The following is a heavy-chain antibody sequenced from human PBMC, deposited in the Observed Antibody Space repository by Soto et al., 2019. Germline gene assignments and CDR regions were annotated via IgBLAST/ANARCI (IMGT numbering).Heavy chain of an antibody. D-gene: IGHD4-17*01. CDR3: ARDPFYGDSFGYMDV. Sequence: GGSLRLSCAASGFTFSSYGMHWVRQAPGKGLEWVAVIWYDGSNKYYADSVKGRFTISRDNSKNTLYLQMNSLRAEDTAVYYCARDPFYGDSFGYMDVWGKGTTVTVSS. J-gene: IGHJ6*03. CDR1: GFTFSSYG. V-gene: IGHV3-33*01. CDR2: IWYDGSNK.